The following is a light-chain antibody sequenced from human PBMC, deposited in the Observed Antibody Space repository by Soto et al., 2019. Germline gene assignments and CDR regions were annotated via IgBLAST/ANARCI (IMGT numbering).Light chain of an antibody. V-gene: IGLV2-14*01. J-gene: IGLJ3*02. CDR3: SSYTSGSTWV. Sequence: QSALTQPASVSGSPGQSITISCTGTSSDAGGYNHVSWYQQHPGKAPKLMIYEVSNRPSGVSNRFSGSKSGNTASLTISGLQAEDEADYYCSSYTSGSTWVFGGGTMLTVL. CDR2: EVS. CDR1: SSDAGGYNH.